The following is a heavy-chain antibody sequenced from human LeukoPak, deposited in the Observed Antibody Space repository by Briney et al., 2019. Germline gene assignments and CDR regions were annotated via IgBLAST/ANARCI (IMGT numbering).Heavy chain of an antibody. J-gene: IGHJ4*02. Sequence: SETMSLACTVYGGSISSSSYYWGWIRQPPGKGLEWIGSIYYSGSTYYNPSLKSRVTISVDTSKNQFSLKLSSVTAADTAVYYCASLWSVAGTGGTDYWGQGTLVTVSS. CDR3: ASLWSVAGTGGTDY. D-gene: IGHD6-19*01. V-gene: IGHV4-39*07. CDR2: IYYSGST. CDR1: GGSISSSSYY.